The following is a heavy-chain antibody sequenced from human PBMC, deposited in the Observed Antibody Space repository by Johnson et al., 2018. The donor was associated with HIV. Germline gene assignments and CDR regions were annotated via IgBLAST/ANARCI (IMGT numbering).Heavy chain of an antibody. Sequence: QMQLVESGGGVVQPGRSLRLSCVASGFTFRSYGMHWVRQAPGKGLEWVAFVSYDGTNEFYADSVKGRFTVSRDSSKNTLFLQMNSLRAEGTAVYFCAKVHIAARWSDAFDIWGQGTMVTVSS. CDR3: AKVHIAARWSDAFDI. CDR1: GFTFRSYG. J-gene: IGHJ3*02. D-gene: IGHD6-6*01. CDR2: VSYDGTNE. V-gene: IGHV3-30*18.